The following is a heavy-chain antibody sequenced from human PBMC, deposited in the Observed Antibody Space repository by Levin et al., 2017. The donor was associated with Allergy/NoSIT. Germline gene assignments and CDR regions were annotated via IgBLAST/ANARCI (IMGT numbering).Heavy chain of an antibody. D-gene: IGHD3-10*01. J-gene: IGHJ4*02. CDR2: IYYSGST. V-gene: IGHV4-39*01. CDR3: ARKGFAPSDYFDY. CDR1: GGSISSSGYY. Sequence: PSETLSLTCTVSGGSISSSGYYWCWIRQPPGEGLEWIGNIYYSGSTYSNPSLKSRVTISVDTSKNQFSLKMKSVTAADTAVYYCARKGFAPSDYFDYWGQGTLVTVSS.